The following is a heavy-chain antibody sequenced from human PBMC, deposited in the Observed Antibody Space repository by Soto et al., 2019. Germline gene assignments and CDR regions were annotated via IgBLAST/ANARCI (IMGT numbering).Heavy chain of an antibody. CDR1: GYSFTSYW. Sequence: PGESLKISCKGSGYSFTSYWIGWVRQMPGKGLEWMGIIYPGDSDTRYSPSFQGQVTISADKSISTAYLQWSSLKASDTAMYYCARALSSTYLHYYYYGMDVWGQGTTVTVSS. D-gene: IGHD6-13*01. CDR3: ARALSSTYLHYYYYGMDV. CDR2: IYPGDSDT. V-gene: IGHV5-51*01. J-gene: IGHJ6*02.